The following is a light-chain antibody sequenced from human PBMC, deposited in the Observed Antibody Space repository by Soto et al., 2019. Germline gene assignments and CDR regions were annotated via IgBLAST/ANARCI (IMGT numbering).Light chain of an antibody. Sequence: MTQSPSTLSASVGDRVTITCRASQSISSWLAWYQQKPGQAPRLLIYGASTRATSFPARFSGSGSGTDFTLTISSLQSEDFAVYYCQQYNNWPWTFGQGTKVDI. J-gene: IGKJ1*01. CDR3: QQYNNWPWT. CDR2: GAS. V-gene: IGKV3-15*01. CDR1: QSISSW.